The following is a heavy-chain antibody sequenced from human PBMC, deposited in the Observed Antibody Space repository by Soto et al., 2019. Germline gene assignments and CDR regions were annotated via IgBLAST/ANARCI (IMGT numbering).Heavy chain of an antibody. CDR3: ARFSGSYYYAMDV. D-gene: IGHD6-19*01. CDR2: INHSGVT. J-gene: IGHJ6*02. CDR1: GGSFSGYY. Sequence: PSETLSLTCAVYGGSFSGYYWSWIRQPPGKGLEWIGEINHSGVTNYKPSLKRRVTISVDTSKNQFSLQLKSVTAAVTALYYCARFSGSYYYAMDVWGQGSTVT. V-gene: IGHV4-34*01.